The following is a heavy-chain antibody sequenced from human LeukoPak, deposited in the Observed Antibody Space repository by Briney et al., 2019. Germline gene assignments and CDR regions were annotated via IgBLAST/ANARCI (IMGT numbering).Heavy chain of an antibody. D-gene: IGHD3-22*01. CDR3: ARASYYYDTTGLGAVDI. CDR2: INWNSDNI. Sequence: PGRSLRLSCAASGFTFNDHATYWVRQAPGKGLEWVSGINWNSDNIGYADSVRGRFTISRDDAKNSLFLQMNSLRVEDTALYYCARASYYYDTTGLGAVDIWGQGTMVTVSS. J-gene: IGHJ3*02. V-gene: IGHV3-9*01. CDR1: GFTFNDHA.